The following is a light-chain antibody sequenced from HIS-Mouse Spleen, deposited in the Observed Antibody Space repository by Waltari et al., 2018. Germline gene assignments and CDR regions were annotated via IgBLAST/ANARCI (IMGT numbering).Light chain of an antibody. J-gene: IGLJ2*01. CDR3: QVWDSSSDHVV. CDR2: DDS. V-gene: IGLV3-21*03. Sequence: SYVLTQPPSVSVAPGKTARITRGGNNMGSKSVHWYQQKPGQAPLLVVYDDSDRPSRIPERFSGSNSGNTATLTISRVEAGDEADYYCQVWDSSSDHVVFGGGTKLTVL. CDR1: NMGSKS.